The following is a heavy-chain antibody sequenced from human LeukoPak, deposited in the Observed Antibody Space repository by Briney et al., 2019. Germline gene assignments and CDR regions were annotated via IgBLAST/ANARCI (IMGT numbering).Heavy chain of an antibody. D-gene: IGHD6-13*01. CDR3: ARVHIEAAGPGWFDP. V-gene: IGHV3-53*01. CDR2: IYSDSNT. J-gene: IGHJ5*02. CDR1: GFTVRSYY. Sequence: GGSLRLSCAASGFTVRSYYMNWVRQAPGKGLVWVSIIYSDSNTYYADSVKGRFTISRDNSKSTLHLQMNSLRAEDTAVYYCARVHIEAAGPGWFDPLGQGTLVTVSS.